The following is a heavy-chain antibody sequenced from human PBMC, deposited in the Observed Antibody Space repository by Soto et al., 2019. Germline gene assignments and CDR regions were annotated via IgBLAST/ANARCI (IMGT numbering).Heavy chain of an antibody. CDR1: VYTFTTYY. V-gene: IGHV1-46*01. CDR3: VGNKASGLDI. D-gene: IGHD7-27*01. Sequence: HVQLVQSGPEVKKPGASEKVSCKASVYTFTTYYIHWVRQAPGEGLEWMGFINPSVGSTSYSRKFQGRVTMTRDTSTRKDFVELSRLGSEDTAVYYCVGNKASGLDIWGQGTIVSVAS. CDR2: INPSVGST. J-gene: IGHJ3*02.